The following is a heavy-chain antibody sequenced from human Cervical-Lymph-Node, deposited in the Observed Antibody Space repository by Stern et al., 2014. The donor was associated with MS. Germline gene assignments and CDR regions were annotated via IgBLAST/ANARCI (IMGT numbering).Heavy chain of an antibody. V-gene: IGHV1-69*01. D-gene: IGHD6-19*01. CDR1: GGTFSSYA. CDR3: ARHMAGTFYYGMDV. Sequence: QVQLGQSGAEVKKPGSSVKVSCKASGGTFSSYAISWVRQAPGQGLEGMGGIIPIFGTANYAQKFQGRVTITADESTSTAYMELSSLRSEDTAVYYCARHMAGTFYYGMDVWGQGTTVTVSS. CDR2: IIPIFGTA. J-gene: IGHJ6*02.